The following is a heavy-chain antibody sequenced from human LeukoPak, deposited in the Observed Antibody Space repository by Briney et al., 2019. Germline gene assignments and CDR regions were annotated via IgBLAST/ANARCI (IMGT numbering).Heavy chain of an antibody. CDR2: THWDGAST. J-gene: IGHJ6*03. CDR3: GRVYCSTTSCYDYYDYYMDV. CDR1: GFSFDDYG. V-gene: IGHV3-20*04. D-gene: IGHD2-2*01. Sequence: GGTLRLSCAASGFSFDDYGMSWVRHLPGKGREWVFGTHWDGASTGYADSVKGRFTISRDNVKNFLYLQMNSLRVEDTALYFCGRVYCSTTSCYDYYDYYMDVWGKGTTVTVSS.